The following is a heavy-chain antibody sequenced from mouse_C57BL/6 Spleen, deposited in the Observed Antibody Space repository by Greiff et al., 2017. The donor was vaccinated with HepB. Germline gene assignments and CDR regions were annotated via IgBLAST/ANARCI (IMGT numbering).Heavy chain of an antibody. V-gene: IGHV2-2*01. CDR3: ARNPDYYGSSDEGDYFDY. J-gene: IGHJ2*01. D-gene: IGHD1-1*01. CDR1: GFSLTSYG. CDR2: IWSGGST. Sequence: QVQLQQSGPGLVQPSQSLSITCTVSGFSLTSYGVHWVRQSPGKGLEWLGVIWSGGSTDYNAAFISRLSISKDNSKSQVFCKMNSLQAEDTAIYYCARNPDYYGSSDEGDYFDYWGQGTTLTVSS.